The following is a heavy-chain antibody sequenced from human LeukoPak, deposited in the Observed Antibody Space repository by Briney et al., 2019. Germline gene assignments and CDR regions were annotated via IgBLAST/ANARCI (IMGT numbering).Heavy chain of an antibody. J-gene: IGHJ3*02. V-gene: IGHV1-58*02. D-gene: IGHD5-12*01. CDR2: IVVGSGNT. Sequence: EASVKVSCKASGFTFTSSAMQWVRQARGQRLEWIGWIVVGSGNTNYAQKFQERVTITRDMSTSTACMELSSLRSEDTAVYYCAAGHIVATILGDAFDIWGQGTMVTVPS. CDR3: AAGHIVATILGDAFDI. CDR1: GFTFTSSA.